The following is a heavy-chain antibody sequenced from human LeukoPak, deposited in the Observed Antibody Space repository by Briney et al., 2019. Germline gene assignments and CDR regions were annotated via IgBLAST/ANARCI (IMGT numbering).Heavy chain of an antibody. CDR1: GFTFSTYW. CDR3: ARGARDGSGNYLFNY. CDR2: ISSDGRST. J-gene: IGHJ4*02. D-gene: IGHD3-10*01. Sequence: PGGSLRLSCAASGFTFSTYWMHSVRHTPGKGLVWVSRISSDGRSTYYADSVKGRFTISRDNAKNTLYLQMNSLRAEDTGVYYCARGARDGSGNYLFNYWGQGTLVTVSS. V-gene: IGHV3-74*01.